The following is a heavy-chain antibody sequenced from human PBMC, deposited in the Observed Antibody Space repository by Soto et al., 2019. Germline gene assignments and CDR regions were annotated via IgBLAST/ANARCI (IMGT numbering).Heavy chain of an antibody. CDR3: ARGLHYDRSGYYYVSYWYFDL. D-gene: IGHD3-22*01. J-gene: IGHJ2*01. Sequence: QVQLQESGPGLVKPSETLSLTCTVSGGSISSYYWSWIRQPPGKGLEWIGYIYYSGSTNYNPSLKSRVTISVDPSKNQFSRKLSSVTAADTAVYYCARGLHYDRSGYYYVSYWYFDLWGRGTLVTVSS. CDR1: GGSISSYY. CDR2: IYYSGST. V-gene: IGHV4-59*01.